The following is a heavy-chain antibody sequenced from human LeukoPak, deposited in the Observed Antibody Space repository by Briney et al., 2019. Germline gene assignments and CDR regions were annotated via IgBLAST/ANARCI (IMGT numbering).Heavy chain of an antibody. D-gene: IGHD4-11*01. V-gene: IGHV3-23*01. Sequence: PGGSLRLSCAASGFTFSRYEMNWVRQAPGKGLEWVSYISSSGSSTYYADSVKGRFTISRDNSKNTLFLQMNSLRAEDTAVYYCAKSPSTVTTNWFDPWGQGTLVTVSS. J-gene: IGHJ5*02. CDR3: AKSPSTVTTNWFDP. CDR1: GFTFSRYE. CDR2: ISSSGSST.